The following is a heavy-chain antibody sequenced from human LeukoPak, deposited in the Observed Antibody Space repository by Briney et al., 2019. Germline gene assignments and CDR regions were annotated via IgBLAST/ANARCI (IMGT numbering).Heavy chain of an antibody. V-gene: IGHV3-7*01. Sequence: GGSLRLSCAASGFTFSSYWMSWVRQAPGKGLEWVANIKQDGSEKYYVDSVRGRFTISRDNAKNSLYLQMNSLRAEDTAVYYCARVEGIIAAATDYFDYWGQGTLVTVSS. CDR3: ARVEGIIAAATDYFDY. D-gene: IGHD6-13*01. J-gene: IGHJ4*02. CDR1: GFTFSSYW. CDR2: IKQDGSEK.